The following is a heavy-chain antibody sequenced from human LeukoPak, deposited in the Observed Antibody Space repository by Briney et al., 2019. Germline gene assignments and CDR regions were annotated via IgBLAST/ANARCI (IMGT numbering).Heavy chain of an antibody. Sequence: SETLSLTCTVSGYSISSGYYWGWIRQPPGKGLEWIGYIYYSGSTNYNPSLKSRVTISVDTSKNQFSLKLSSVTAADTAVYYCARHTRFYGAFDIWGQGTMVTVSS. V-gene: IGHV4-38-2*02. CDR3: ARHTRFYGAFDI. J-gene: IGHJ3*02. CDR2: IYYSGST. CDR1: GYSISSGYY. D-gene: IGHD2-15*01.